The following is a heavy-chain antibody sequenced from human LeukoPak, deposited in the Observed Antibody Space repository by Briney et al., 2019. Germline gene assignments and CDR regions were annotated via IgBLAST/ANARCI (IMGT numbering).Heavy chain of an antibody. CDR2: INSDRTST. D-gene: IGHD3-10*01. J-gene: IGHJ3*02. Sequence: GGFLRLSCAASGFTFSSYWMHWVRQAPGKGLVWVSRINSDRTSTSYADSVKGRFTISRDNSKNTVYLQMNSLTADDTAVYYCAKDRSYGVFEIWGQGTMVTVSS. CDR1: GFTFSSYW. CDR3: AKDRSYGVFEI. V-gene: IGHV3-74*01.